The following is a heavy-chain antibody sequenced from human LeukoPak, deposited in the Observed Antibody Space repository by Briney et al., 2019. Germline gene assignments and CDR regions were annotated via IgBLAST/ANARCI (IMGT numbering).Heavy chain of an antibody. J-gene: IGHJ4*02. D-gene: IGHD1-1*01. CDR2: IYYSGSS. CDR1: SGSIRSYY. Sequence: SETLSLTCTVSSGSIRSYYWSWIRQPPGKGLEWIGYIYYSGSSNYNPSLKSRVTMSVDTSKKQFSLRVSSVTAEDTAVYYCAGTEYYFDHWGQGTLVTVSS. V-gene: IGHV4-59*01. CDR3: AGTEYYFDH.